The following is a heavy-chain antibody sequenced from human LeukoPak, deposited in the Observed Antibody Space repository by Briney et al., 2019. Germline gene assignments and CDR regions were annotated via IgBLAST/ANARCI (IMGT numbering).Heavy chain of an antibody. CDR2: IYYSGST. CDR1: GGSISSGDYY. V-gene: IGHV4-30-4*01. CDR3: AGGRADYYYDGMDV. Sequence: ASETLSLTCTVSGGSISSGDYYWSWIRQPPGKGLEWIGYIYYSGSTYYNPSLKSRVTISVDTSKNQFSLKLSSVTAADTAVYYCAGGRADYYYDGMDVWGQGTTVTVSS. J-gene: IGHJ6*02. D-gene: IGHD3-10*01.